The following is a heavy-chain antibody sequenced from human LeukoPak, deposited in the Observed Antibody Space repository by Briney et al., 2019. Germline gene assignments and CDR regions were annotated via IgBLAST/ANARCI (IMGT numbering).Heavy chain of an antibody. J-gene: IGHJ4*02. CDR2: ISTYSADT. D-gene: IGHD6-13*01. CDR3: ARGRAPADDFDY. CDR1: GYTFTNYG. Sequence: ASVKVSCKASGYTFTNYGISWVRQAPGQGLEWMGWISTYSADTKYAQKPQGRVTVTTDTSTSTAYMELRSLRSDDTAVYYCARGRAPADDFDYWGQGTLVTVSS. V-gene: IGHV1-18*04.